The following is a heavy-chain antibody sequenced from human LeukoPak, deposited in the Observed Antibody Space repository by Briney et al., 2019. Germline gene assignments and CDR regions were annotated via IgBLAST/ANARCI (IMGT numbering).Heavy chain of an antibody. D-gene: IGHD2-21*02. Sequence: SETLSLTCTVSGGSISSYYWSWIRRPAGKGLEWIGRICTSGSTNYNPSLKSRVTMSVDTSKNQFSLKLSSVTAADTAVYYCARASLRAAYCGGDCPGGWFDPWGQGTLVTVSS. CDR3: ARASLRAAYCGGDCPGGWFDP. CDR1: GGSISSYY. J-gene: IGHJ5*02. V-gene: IGHV4-4*07. CDR2: ICTSGST.